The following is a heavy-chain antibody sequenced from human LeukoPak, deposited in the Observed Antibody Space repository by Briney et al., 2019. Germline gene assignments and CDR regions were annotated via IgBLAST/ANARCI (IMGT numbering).Heavy chain of an antibody. CDR1: GGSFSGYY. CDR2: INHSGST. D-gene: IGHD2-2*01. Sequence: PSETLSLTCAVYGGSFSGYYWSWIRQPPGKGLEWIGEINHSGSTNYNPSLKSRVTISVDTSKNQFSLKLSSVTAADTAVYYCARGALYCSSTSCYVDYFDYWGQGTLVTVSS. V-gene: IGHV4-34*01. CDR3: ARGALYCSSTSCYVDYFDY. J-gene: IGHJ4*02.